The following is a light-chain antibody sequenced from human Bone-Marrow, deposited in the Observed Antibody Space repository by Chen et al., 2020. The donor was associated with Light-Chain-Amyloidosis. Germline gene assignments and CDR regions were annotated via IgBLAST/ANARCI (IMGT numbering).Light chain of an antibody. J-gene: IGKJ1*01. CDR3: QQYNSYSGT. CDR2: KAS. CDR1: ENIYSW. Sequence: DIQMTQSPSTLSAVVGDSVTITCRASENIYSWLACYQQKPGKAPKLLIFKASTLESGVPAKFRCSGSGTDFTLTISSLQPDDFATYYCQQYNSYSGTFGQGTKV. V-gene: IGKV1-5*03.